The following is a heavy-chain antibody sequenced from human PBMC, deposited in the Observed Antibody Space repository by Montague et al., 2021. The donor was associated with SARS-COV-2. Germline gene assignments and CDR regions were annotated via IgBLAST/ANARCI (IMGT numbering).Heavy chain of an antibody. CDR1: GFTFSSYA. CDR2: ISYDGSNK. Sequence: SLRLSCAASGFTFSSYAMHWVRQAPGKGLEWVAVISYDGSNKYYVDSVKGRFTISRDNSKNTLYLQMNSLRAEDTVVYYCARESSSRYYDILTGYDYYYYMDVWGKGTTVTVSS. D-gene: IGHD3-9*01. J-gene: IGHJ6*03. CDR3: ARESSSRYYDILTGYDYYYYMDV. V-gene: IGHV3-30*04.